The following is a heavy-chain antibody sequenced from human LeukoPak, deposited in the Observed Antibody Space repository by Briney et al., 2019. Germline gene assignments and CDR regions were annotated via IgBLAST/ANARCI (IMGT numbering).Heavy chain of an antibody. CDR3: AKSDCGGDCYLLDY. J-gene: IGHJ4*02. D-gene: IGHD2-21*02. V-gene: IGHV3-23*01. Sequence: RGSPRLSCAASGFTLTSYAMGWVRQTPEKGLEWVSSISSGGDITHHADSVGGRFTISRDISKNTLYLQMNSLRAEDTAVYYCAKSDCGGDCYLLDYWGQGTLVTVSS. CDR1: GFTLTSYA. CDR2: ISSGGDIT.